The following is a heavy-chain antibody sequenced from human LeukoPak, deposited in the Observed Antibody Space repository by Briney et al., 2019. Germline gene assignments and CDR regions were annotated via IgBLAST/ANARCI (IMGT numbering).Heavy chain of an antibody. Sequence: GASVKVSCKASGGTFSSYAISWVRQAPGQGLEWMGGIIPIFGTAKYAQKFQGRVTITADESTSTAYMELSSLRSEDTAVYYCARDQIAARNWFDPWGQGTLVTVSS. V-gene: IGHV1-69*13. J-gene: IGHJ5*02. CDR3: ARDQIAARNWFDP. CDR2: IIPIFGTA. D-gene: IGHD6-6*01. CDR1: GGTFSSYA.